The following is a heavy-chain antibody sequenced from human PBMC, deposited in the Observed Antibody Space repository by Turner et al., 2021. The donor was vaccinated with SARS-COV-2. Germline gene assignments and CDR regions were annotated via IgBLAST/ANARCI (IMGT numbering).Heavy chain of an antibody. J-gene: IGHJ6*02. V-gene: IGHV3-21*01. CDR3: AREDDFWSGYQYYRMDV. Sequence: EVQLLESGGGLVQPGGSLRLSCAASGFTFSSYAMSWVRQAPGRGLEWVSSISSRTIFIYYADSVKGRFTISRDNAKNSLYLQMNSLRAEDTAVYYCAREDDFWSGYQYYRMDVWGQGTTVTVSS. CDR2: ISSRTIFI. D-gene: IGHD3-3*01. CDR1: GFTFSSYA.